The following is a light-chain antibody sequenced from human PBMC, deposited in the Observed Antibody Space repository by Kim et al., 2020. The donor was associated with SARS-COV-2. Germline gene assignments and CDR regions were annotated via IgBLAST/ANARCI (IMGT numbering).Light chain of an antibody. CDR2: GKN. CDR1: SLRSYY. J-gene: IGLJ2*01. V-gene: IGLV3-19*01. Sequence: SSELTQDPAVSVALGQTARITCQGDSLRSYYATWYQQKPGQATIFVIYGKNNPPSGLPDRFSGSSSGNTASLTSTGTQAGDEADYYCNTRDSNDNVVFGG. CDR3: NTRDSNDNVV.